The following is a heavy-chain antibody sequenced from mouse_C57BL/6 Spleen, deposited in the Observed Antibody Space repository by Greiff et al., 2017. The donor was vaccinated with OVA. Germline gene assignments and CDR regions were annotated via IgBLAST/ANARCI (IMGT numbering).Heavy chain of an antibody. Sequence: DVHLVESGGGLVKPGGSLKLSCAASGFTFSDYGMHWVRQAPEKGLEWVAYISSGSSTIYYADTVKGRFTISRDNAKNTLFLQMTSLRSEDTAMYYCARYYYGSSHWYFDVWGTGTTVTVSS. D-gene: IGHD1-1*01. CDR2: ISSGSSTI. CDR1: GFTFSDYG. CDR3: ARYYYGSSHWYFDV. V-gene: IGHV5-17*01. J-gene: IGHJ1*03.